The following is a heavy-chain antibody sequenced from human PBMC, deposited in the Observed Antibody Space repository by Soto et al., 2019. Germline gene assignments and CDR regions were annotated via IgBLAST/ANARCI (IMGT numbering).Heavy chain of an antibody. CDR1: GGSFSGYY. Sequence: PSETLSLTCAVYGGSFSGYYWSWIRQPPGKGLEWIGEINHSGSTNYNPSLKSRVTISVDTSKNQFSLKLSSVTAADTAVYYCARGRKRYSSGLYAKLDYWVPGTLVTVSS. J-gene: IGHJ4*02. V-gene: IGHV4-34*01. CDR3: ARGRKRYSSGLYAKLDY. D-gene: IGHD6-19*01. CDR2: INHSGST.